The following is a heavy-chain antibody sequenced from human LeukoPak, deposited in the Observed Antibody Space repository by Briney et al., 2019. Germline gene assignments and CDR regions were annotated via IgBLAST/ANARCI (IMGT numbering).Heavy chain of an antibody. D-gene: IGHD4-17*01. CDR2: ISSSSSYI. CDR3: ARESTVTGGISYFDY. V-gene: IGHV3-21*01. J-gene: IGHJ4*02. Sequence: GSLRLSCAASGFTFSSYSMNWVRQAPWKGLEWVSSISSSSSYIYYADSVKGRFTISRDNAKNSLYLQMNSLRAEDTAVYYCARESTVTGGISYFDYWGQGTLVTVSS. CDR1: GFTFSSYS.